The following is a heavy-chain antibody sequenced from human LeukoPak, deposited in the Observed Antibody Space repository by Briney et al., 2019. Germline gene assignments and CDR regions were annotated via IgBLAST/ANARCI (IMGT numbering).Heavy chain of an antibody. Sequence: PSQTLSLTCTVSGGSISSGGYYWSWIRQHPGKGLEWIGYIYYSGSTYYNPSLKSRVTISVDTSKNQSSLKLSSVTAADTAVYYCARGGYCSSTSCSPFDYWGQGTLVTVSS. V-gene: IGHV4-31*03. CDR3: ARGGYCSSTSCSPFDY. CDR1: GGSISSGGYY. D-gene: IGHD2-2*01. J-gene: IGHJ4*02. CDR2: IYYSGST.